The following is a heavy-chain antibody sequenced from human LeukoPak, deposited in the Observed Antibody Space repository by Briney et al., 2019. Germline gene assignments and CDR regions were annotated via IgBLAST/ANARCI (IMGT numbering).Heavy chain of an antibody. V-gene: IGHV3-23*01. CDR3: AGRPTGYSSGYIH. J-gene: IGHJ4*02. CDR2: ISGSGGST. Sequence: GGSLRLSCAASGFTFSSYAMSWVRQAPGKGLEWVSAISGSGGSTYYADSVKGRFTISRDNSKNTPYLQMNNLRVEDTAVYYCAGRPTGYSSGYIHWGQGTLVTVSS. CDR1: GFTFSSYA. D-gene: IGHD5-18*01.